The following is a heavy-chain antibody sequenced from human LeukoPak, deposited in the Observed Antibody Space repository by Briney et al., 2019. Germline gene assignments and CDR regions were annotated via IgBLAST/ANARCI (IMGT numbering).Heavy chain of an antibody. J-gene: IGHJ4*02. Sequence: SETLSLTCTVSGGSISSYYWSWIRQPAGKGLEWIGRIYTSGSTNYNPSLKSRVTMSVETSKNQFSLKLSSVTAADTAVYYCARDSPTYYYDSSGYNVWGQGTLVTVSS. V-gene: IGHV4-4*07. CDR2: IYTSGST. CDR3: ARDSPTYYYDSSGYNV. CDR1: GGSISSYY. D-gene: IGHD3-22*01.